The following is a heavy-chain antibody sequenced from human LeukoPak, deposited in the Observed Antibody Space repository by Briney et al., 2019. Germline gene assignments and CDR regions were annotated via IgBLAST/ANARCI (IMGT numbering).Heavy chain of an antibody. CDR3: AKASGYSSSSAFGY. Sequence: GGSLRLSCAASGFTFDDYTIHWVRQAPGKGLEWVSLISWDGGSTYYADSVKGRFTISRDNSKNSLYLQMNSLRTEDTALYYCAKASGYSSSSAFGYWGQGTLVTVSS. CDR1: GFTFDDYT. D-gene: IGHD6-6*01. CDR2: ISWDGGST. J-gene: IGHJ4*02. V-gene: IGHV3-43*01.